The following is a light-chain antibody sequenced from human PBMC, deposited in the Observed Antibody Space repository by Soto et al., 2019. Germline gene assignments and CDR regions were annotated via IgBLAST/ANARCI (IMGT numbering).Light chain of an antibody. CDR3: CSYAGSSTHV. Sequence: QSALTQPASVSGSPGQSITFSCTGTSSDVGNSNLVSWYQQHPGKAPKLLIYDVSKRPSGVSNRFSGSKSRNTASLTISGLQAEEEADYYCCSYAGSSTHVFGTGTKVTVL. CDR1: SSDVGNSNL. V-gene: IGLV2-23*02. J-gene: IGLJ1*01. CDR2: DVS.